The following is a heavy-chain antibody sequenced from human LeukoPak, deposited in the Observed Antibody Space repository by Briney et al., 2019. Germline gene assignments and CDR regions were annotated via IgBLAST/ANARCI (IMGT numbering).Heavy chain of an antibody. Sequence: KPGGNLSFSCAASGFTFSDYYMSWIRPAPGKGLEWVSYISSSSSTIYYADPVKGRFTISRDNAKNSLYLQMNSLRAEDTAVYYCARAIWGVGEYYFDYWGQGTLVTVSS. D-gene: IGHD7-27*01. CDR3: ARAIWGVGEYYFDY. V-gene: IGHV3-11*04. CDR1: GFTFSDYY. J-gene: IGHJ4*02. CDR2: ISSSSSTI.